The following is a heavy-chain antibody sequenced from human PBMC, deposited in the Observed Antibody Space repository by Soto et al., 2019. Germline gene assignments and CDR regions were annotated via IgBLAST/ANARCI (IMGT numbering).Heavy chain of an antibody. V-gene: IGHV4-39*01. CDR2: IYYSGST. D-gene: IGHD3-22*01. CDR3: ARRLYYDSSGFEGGGMDV. J-gene: IGHJ6*02. CDR1: GPSINSSSYY. Sequence: PSETLSLTCTITGPSINSSSYYWAWIRQPPGQGLEWIGSIYYSGSTYYNPSLKSRVTISVDTSKNQFSLKLSSVTAADTAVYYCARRLYYDSSGFEGGGMDVWGQGTTVT.